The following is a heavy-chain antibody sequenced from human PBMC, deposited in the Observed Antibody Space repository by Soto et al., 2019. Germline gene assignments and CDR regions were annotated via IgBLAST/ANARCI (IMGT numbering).Heavy chain of an antibody. CDR3: AKLVPRYCSGGSCQDFDD. CDR1: GFTFSSYG. CDR2: ISYDGSNK. Sequence: GGSLRLSCAASGFTFSSYGMHWVRQAPGKGLEWVAVISYDGSNKYYADSVKGRFTISRDNSKNTLYLQMNSLRAEDTAVYYCAKLVPRYCSGGSCQDFDDWGQGTRVTVSS. V-gene: IGHV3-30*18. D-gene: IGHD2-15*01. J-gene: IGHJ4*02.